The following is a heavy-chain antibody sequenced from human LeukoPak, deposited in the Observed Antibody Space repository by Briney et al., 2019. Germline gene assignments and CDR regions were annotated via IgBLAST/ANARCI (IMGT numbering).Heavy chain of an antibody. D-gene: IGHD2-15*01. V-gene: IGHV7-4-1*02. Sequence: ASVKVSCKASGYTFSRFAMNWVRQAPGQGLEWMGWIKTNTGNPTYAQGFTGRFVFSLDTSVSTAYLQISSLKAEDTAVYYCAREDYSISKIVPSLYYYYGMDVWGQGTTVTVSS. CDR2: IKTNTGNP. CDR3: AREDYSISKIVPSLYYYYGMDV. J-gene: IGHJ6*02. CDR1: GYTFSRFA.